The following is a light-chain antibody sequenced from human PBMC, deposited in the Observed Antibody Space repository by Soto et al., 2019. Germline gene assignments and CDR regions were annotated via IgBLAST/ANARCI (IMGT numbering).Light chain of an antibody. CDR1: QSISSY. CDR3: QQTFSAPVT. V-gene: IGKV1-39*01. Sequence: DIQMTQSPSSLSASVGDRVTITCRASQSISSYLNWYQQKSGEAPKILIYAASTLQSGVPSRFSGRGSGPDFSLTISSLQPEDFATYYCQQTFSAPVTFGQGTRLEIK. J-gene: IGKJ2*01. CDR2: AAS.